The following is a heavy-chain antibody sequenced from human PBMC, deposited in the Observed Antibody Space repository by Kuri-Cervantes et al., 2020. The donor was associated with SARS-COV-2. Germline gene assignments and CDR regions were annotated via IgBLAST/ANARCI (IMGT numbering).Heavy chain of an antibody. D-gene: IGHD3-3*01. V-gene: IGHV4-39*01. Sequence: SETLSLTCTVSGGSISSSSYYWGWIRQPPGKGLEWIGSIYYSGSTYYNPSLKSRVTISVDTSKNQFFLKLSSVTAADTAVYYCARQMMSSITIFGVVITRNWFDPWGQGTLVTVSS. CDR1: GGSISSSSYY. CDR2: IYYSGST. J-gene: IGHJ5*02. CDR3: ARQMMSSITIFGVVITRNWFDP.